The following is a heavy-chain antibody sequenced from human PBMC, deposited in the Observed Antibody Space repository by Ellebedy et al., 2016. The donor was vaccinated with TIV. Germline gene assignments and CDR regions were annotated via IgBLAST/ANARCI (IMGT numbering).Heavy chain of an antibody. J-gene: IGHJ4*02. CDR2: ISHDGSSQ. Sequence: GESLKISCVASGFTFDSSAMHWVRQAPGRGLEWVAVISHDGSSQYYADSVKGRFTVSRDNSMTTVYLEMNSLRAENKAVYYCARDLDKSSGWYGGAAYWGQGTLVTVSS. CDR3: ARDLDKSSGWYGGAAY. CDR1: GFTFDSSA. V-gene: IGHV3-30-3*01. D-gene: IGHD6-19*01.